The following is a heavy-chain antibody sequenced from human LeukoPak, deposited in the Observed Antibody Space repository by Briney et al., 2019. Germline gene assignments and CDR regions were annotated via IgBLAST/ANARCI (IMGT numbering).Heavy chain of an antibody. CDR2: IYYSGST. CDR1: GGSISSSSYY. Sequence: PSETLSLTCTVSGGSISSSSYYWGWIRQPPGKGLEWIGSIYYSGSTYYNPSLKSRVTISVDTSKNQFSLKLSSVTAADTAVYYCASGYSSSWYMDYWGRGTLVTVSS. V-gene: IGHV4-39*01. J-gene: IGHJ4*02. D-gene: IGHD6-13*01. CDR3: ASGYSSSWYMDY.